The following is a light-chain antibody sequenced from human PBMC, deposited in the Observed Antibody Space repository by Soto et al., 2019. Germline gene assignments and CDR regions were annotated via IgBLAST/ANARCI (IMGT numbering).Light chain of an antibody. V-gene: IGKV3-20*01. J-gene: IGKJ1*01. CDR2: GAS. CDR3: QRYDSFRT. Sequence: EIVLTQSPGILSLSPGERASLSCRASQSVRSNFLAWYQQKPGQAPRLLIYGASNRATGIPDRFSGSGSGTDFTLTITRLEPEDFAMYYCQRYDSFRTFGQGTKVDIK. CDR1: QSVRSNF.